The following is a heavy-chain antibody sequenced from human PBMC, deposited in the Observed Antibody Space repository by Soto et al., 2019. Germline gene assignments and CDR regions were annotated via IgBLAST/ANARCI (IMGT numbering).Heavy chain of an antibody. D-gene: IGHD5-18*01. Sequence: GGSLRLSCAVSGVSLTNVWMNWDRQAPGKGPEWVGRIRSKTDGGTADYAAPVKGRFTISRDDSENTLYLQMNSLKTEDTAVYYCSHGYYQYFESWGQGTLVTVS. CDR1: GVSLTNVW. J-gene: IGHJ4*02. V-gene: IGHV3-15*07. CDR3: SHGYYQYFES. CDR2: IRSKTDGGTA.